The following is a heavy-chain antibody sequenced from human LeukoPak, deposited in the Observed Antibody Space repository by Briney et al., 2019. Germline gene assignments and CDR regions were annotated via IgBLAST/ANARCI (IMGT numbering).Heavy chain of an antibody. Sequence: GGSLRLSCAASGFTFSSYAMSWVRQAPGKGLEWVSAISGSGGSTYYADSVKGRFTISRDNSKNTLYLQMNSLRAEDTAVYYCAKDTPPQRWDMIVVWAYFDYWGQGTLVTVSS. D-gene: IGHD3-22*01. CDR2: ISGSGGST. V-gene: IGHV3-23*01. CDR3: AKDTPPQRWDMIVVWAYFDY. CDR1: GFTFSSYA. J-gene: IGHJ4*02.